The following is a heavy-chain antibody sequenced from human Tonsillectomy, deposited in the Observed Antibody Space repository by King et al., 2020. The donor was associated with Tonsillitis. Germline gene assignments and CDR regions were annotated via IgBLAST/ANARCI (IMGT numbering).Heavy chain of an antibody. V-gene: IGHV3-23*04. CDR1: GFTFSTYV. CDR3: ARRVDSGHYYPLDY. Sequence: VQLVQSGGGLVQPGGSLRLSCAASGFTFSTYVMCWVRQAPGKGLEWVSVISGSGGTAYYADSVKGRFTVSRDNSQNTLYLQMNSLRVEDTAVFYCARRVDSGHYYPLDYWGQGTLVTVSS. CDR2: ISGSGGTA. D-gene: IGHD3-22*01. J-gene: IGHJ4*02.